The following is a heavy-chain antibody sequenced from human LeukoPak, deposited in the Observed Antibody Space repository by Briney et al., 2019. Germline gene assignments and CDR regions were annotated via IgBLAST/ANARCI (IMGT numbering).Heavy chain of an antibody. J-gene: IGHJ6*02. CDR2: ISYSSSLT. Sequence: PGGSLRLSCAASGFTFSSFGMNWVRQAPGKGLEWISYISYSSSLTYYADSVKGRFTISRDNAKNSLSLQLNSLRDEDTAVYFCAKVIRGGYSMDVWGQGTTVTVSS. V-gene: IGHV3-48*02. CDR1: GFTFSSFG. D-gene: IGHD3-10*01. CDR3: AKVIRGGYSMDV.